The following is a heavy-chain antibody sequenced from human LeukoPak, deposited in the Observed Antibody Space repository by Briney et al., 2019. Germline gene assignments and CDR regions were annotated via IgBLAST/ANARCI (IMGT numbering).Heavy chain of an antibody. CDR1: VFTFSSYE. CDR3: ARDRGGSYYVPHYFDY. Sequence: PGGSLRLSCAVSVFTFSSYEMNWVRQAPGKGLEWVSYISSSGSTKYYADSVKGRFTISRDDAKNSLYLQMNSLRVDDTAVYYCARDRGGSYYVPHYFDYWGQGTLVTVSS. V-gene: IGHV3-48*03. CDR2: ISSSGSTK. D-gene: IGHD1-26*01. J-gene: IGHJ4*02.